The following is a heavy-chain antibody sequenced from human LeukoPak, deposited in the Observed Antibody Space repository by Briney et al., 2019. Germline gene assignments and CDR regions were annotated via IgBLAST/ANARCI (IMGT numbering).Heavy chain of an antibody. J-gene: IGHJ3*02. Sequence: GGSLRLSCAASGFTFSSYSMNWVRQAPGKGLEWVSYISSSSSTIYYADSVKGRFTISRDNAKNSLYLQMNSLRAEDTAVYYCATHRGIAVPRDAFDIWGQGTMVTVSS. CDR2: ISSSSSTI. CDR1: GFTFSSYS. V-gene: IGHV3-48*04. D-gene: IGHD6-19*01. CDR3: ATHRGIAVPRDAFDI.